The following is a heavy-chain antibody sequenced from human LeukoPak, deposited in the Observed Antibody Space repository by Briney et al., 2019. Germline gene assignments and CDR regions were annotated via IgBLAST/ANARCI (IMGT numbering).Heavy chain of an antibody. J-gene: IGHJ4*02. V-gene: IGHV3-33*01. D-gene: IGHD2-15*01. Sequence: GGSLRLSCAASGFTFSSFGMHWVRQAPGKGLEWVAIIWSDGSNEVYIESVKGRFTISRDNSKNTLYLHMNSLRGEDTALYFCARGCGGGPGCYILDYWGQGTLVTVSS. CDR1: GFTFSSFG. CDR2: IWSDGSNE. CDR3: ARGCGGGPGCYILDY.